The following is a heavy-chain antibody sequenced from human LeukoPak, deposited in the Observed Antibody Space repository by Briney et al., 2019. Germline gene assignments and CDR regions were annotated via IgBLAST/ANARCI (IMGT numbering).Heavy chain of an antibody. J-gene: IGHJ4*02. V-gene: IGHV3-74*01. Sequence: PGGSLTLSCAASGFTFSSYWMHWVRQAPGKGLVWVSRINSDGSRTSYADSVTGRFTISRDKAKHTLYLQIHSLRGEDTAVHYCARVMDYEGYFDYWGEGTLVTVSS. CDR3: ARVMDYEGYFDY. D-gene: IGHD3-22*01. CDR2: INSDGSRT. CDR1: GFTFSSYW.